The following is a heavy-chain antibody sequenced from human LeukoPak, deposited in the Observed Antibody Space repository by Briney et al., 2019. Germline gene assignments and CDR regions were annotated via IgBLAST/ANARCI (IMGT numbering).Heavy chain of an antibody. D-gene: IGHD4-11*01. V-gene: IGHV4-31*03. CDR1: GASLNSDDQY. CDR3: ARGPDSRNLGY. CDR2: IHPSGSL. Sequence: SETLSLTCTVSGASLNSDDQYWNWIRRSPGKGLEWIGSIHPSGSLYNNPSLESRVTISIDTSKNQFSLKLNSVTAADTPVYFCARGPDSRNLGYWGKRTMVTV. J-gene: IGHJ4*02.